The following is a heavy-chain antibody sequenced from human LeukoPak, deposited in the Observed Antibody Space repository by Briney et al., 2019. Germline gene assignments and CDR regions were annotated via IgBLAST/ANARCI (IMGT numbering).Heavy chain of an antibody. CDR3: ARDQSDFDSSGSPFYYFDY. Sequence: ASVKVSCKASGYTFTSYYMHWVRQAPGQGLEWMGIINPSGGSTSYAQKFQGRVTMTRDTSTSTVYMELSSLRSEDTAVYYFARDQSDFDSSGSPFYYFDYWGRGPLVPVSS. D-gene: IGHD3-22*01. CDR1: GYTFTSYY. J-gene: IGHJ4*02. CDR2: INPSGGST. V-gene: IGHV1-46*01.